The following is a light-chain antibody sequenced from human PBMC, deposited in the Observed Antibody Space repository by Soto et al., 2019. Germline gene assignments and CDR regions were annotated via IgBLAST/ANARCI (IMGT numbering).Light chain of an antibody. CDR1: SSNIGADYD. CDR3: QSYDSSLRGV. Sequence: QSVLTQPPSVSGAPGQRVTISCTGSSSNIGADYDVHWYQQIPGTAPKLLIYGNDNRPSGVPDRFSGSKSGTSASLAITGLQAEDEADYYCQSYDSSLRGVFGGGTKLTVL. J-gene: IGLJ2*01. CDR2: GND. V-gene: IGLV1-40*01.